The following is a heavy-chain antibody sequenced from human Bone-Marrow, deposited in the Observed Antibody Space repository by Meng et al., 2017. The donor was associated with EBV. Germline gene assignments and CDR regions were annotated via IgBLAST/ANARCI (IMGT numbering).Heavy chain of an antibody. CDR3: ARSAHTEGWFDP. V-gene: IGHV4-59*01. Sequence: QVPLQESGPGRVKPSETLSLTCTVSGGSISSYYWSWIRQPPGKGLEWIGYIYYSGSTNYNPSLKSRVTISVDTSKNQFSLKLSSVTAADTAVYYCARSAHTEGWFDPWGQGTLVTVSS. CDR1: GGSISSYY. CDR2: IYYSGST. J-gene: IGHJ5*02.